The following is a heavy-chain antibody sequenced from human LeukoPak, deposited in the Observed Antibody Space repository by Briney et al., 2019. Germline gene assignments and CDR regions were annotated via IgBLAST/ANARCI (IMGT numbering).Heavy chain of an antibody. CDR2: ISYDGSNK. CDR3: ASVDY. J-gene: IGHJ4*02. V-gene: IGHV3-30-3*01. CDR1: GFTFSSHA. Sequence: GGSLRLSCVASGFTFSSHAMSWVRQAPGKGLEWVAVISYDGSNKYYADSVKGRFTISRDNSKNTLYLQMNSLRAEDTAVYYCASVDYWGQGTLVTVSS.